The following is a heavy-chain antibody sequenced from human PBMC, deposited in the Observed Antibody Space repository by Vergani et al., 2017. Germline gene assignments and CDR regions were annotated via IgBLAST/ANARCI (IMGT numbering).Heavy chain of an antibody. Sequence: QVQLVQSGDEVKKPGASVKLSCKASDYTFSNYGISWARQAPGQGLEWMGWMNPKSGNTAYAAKFQGRITMTRDSSTDTAYMEMKSLRSEDTAIYFCARGVLDSKYRHNWFGPWGQGTVVTVSS. V-gene: IGHV1-8*01. CDR3: ARGVLDSKYRHNWFGP. CDR1: DYTFSNYG. J-gene: IGHJ5*02. CDR2: MNPKSGNT. D-gene: IGHD3/OR15-3a*01.